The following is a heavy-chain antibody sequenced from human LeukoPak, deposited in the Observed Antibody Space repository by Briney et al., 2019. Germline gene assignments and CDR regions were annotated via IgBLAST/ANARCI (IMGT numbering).Heavy chain of an antibody. V-gene: IGHV4-39*01. CDR2: MFYSANT. CDR1: GDSVSTSNSY. Sequence: SETLSLTCTVSGDSVSTSNSYWGWIRQPPGKGLEWIGSMFYSANTYYNPSLKSRGTISVDTSKNQLSLRLSSVTAADTAVYYCARHANYYASGSFYPYFDYWGQGTLVTVSS. J-gene: IGHJ4*02. CDR3: ARHANYYASGSFYPYFDY. D-gene: IGHD3-10*01.